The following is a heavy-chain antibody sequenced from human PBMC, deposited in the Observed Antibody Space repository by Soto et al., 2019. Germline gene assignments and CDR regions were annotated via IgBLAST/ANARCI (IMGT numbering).Heavy chain of an antibody. CDR2: INPNSGDT. D-gene: IGHD2-15*01. CDR3: SRGSCGSSCHDACVI. CDR1: GYAFTSYG. V-gene: IGHV1-2*04. Sequence: ASVRGSYKASGYAFTSYGLRCEQQDPGQGLEWMGWINPNSGDTNYAQKLQGWVTMTRDTSMSTAYMELSRLRSDDTAVYYCSRGSCGSSCHDACVIWGQETMVT. J-gene: IGHJ3*02.